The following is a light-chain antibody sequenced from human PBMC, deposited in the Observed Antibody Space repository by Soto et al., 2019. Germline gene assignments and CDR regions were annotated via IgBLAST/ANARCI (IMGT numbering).Light chain of an antibody. CDR1: SSINTW. J-gene: IGKJ4*01. CDR3: QQYNSYPLT. Sequence: DIQMTQSPSTLSTSVGNTVTITCRASSSINTWLARYQQKPGEAPNLLIFQSSSLGSGVPSRFSGSGSGTEFTLTISSLQPEDFATYYCQQYNSYPLTFGGGTTVEIK. V-gene: IGKV1-5*03. CDR2: QSS.